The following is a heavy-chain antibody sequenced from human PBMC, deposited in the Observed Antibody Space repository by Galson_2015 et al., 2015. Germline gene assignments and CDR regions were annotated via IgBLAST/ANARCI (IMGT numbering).Heavy chain of an antibody. D-gene: IGHD3-10*01. J-gene: IGHJ5*02. Sequence: SLRLCCAGAGVIFSTYGMHWVRQAPGKGLEWVAVVWYDGGEKYYADSVRGRFTISRDNSKNTLYLQMNRLRAEDTAVYYCARDYYGSETFISTWGQGTLVTVSS. V-gene: IGHV3-33*01. CDR3: ARDYYGSETFIST. CDR2: VWYDGGEK. CDR1: GVIFSTYG.